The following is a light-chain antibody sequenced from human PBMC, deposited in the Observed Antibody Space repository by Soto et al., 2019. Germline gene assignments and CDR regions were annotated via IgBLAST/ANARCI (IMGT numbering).Light chain of an antibody. Sequence: FTQSPRALSLSTREKATLSCRASQSVRSSYLAWYQQKPGQAPRLLIYGASNRSTGIPDRISGSGSGTDFTLTISRLEPEDFAVYYCQQYGSSPWTFGQVTKVDI. J-gene: IGKJ1*01. CDR2: GAS. CDR1: QSVRSSY. V-gene: IGKV3-20*01. CDR3: QQYGSSPWT.